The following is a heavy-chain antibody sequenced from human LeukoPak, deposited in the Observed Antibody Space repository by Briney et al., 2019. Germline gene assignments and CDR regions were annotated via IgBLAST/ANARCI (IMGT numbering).Heavy chain of an antibody. Sequence: TSETLSLTCAVSGYSINNAHYWAWIRQPPGKGLEWIGNISQSAIASYNPSLKSRVTISLDTSKNHFSLILRSVTAADTAVYFCARASVEHSIVAGDYFDSWGQGTLVTVSS. D-gene: IGHD2-15*01. CDR1: GYSINNAHY. CDR2: ISQSAIA. CDR3: ARASVEHSIVAGDYFDS. V-gene: IGHV4-38-2*01. J-gene: IGHJ4*02.